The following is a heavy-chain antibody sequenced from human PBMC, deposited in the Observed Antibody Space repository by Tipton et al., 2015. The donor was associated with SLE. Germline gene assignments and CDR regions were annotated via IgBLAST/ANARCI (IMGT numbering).Heavy chain of an antibody. V-gene: IGHV3-21*01. D-gene: IGHD6-13*01. Sequence: SLRLSCAASGFTFSSYSMNWVRQVPGKGLEWVSSISSSSSYIYYADSVKGRFTISRDNAKNSLYLQMNSLRAEDTAVYYCARTSSSGYNWFDPWGQGTLVTVSS. CDR3: ARTSSSGYNWFDP. CDR1: GFTFSSYS. J-gene: IGHJ5*02. CDR2: ISSSSSYI.